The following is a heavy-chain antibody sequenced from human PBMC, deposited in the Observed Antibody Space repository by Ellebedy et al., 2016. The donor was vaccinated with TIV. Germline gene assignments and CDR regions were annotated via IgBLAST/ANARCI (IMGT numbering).Heavy chain of an antibody. J-gene: IGHJ4*02. Sequence: MPSETLSLTCTVSGDSMSSRNLYWGWVRQAPGEGLQWIGCIYSTWNKYSNPSLESRVSMSIDTSKTQFSLKLTSVTAADTAVYYCAAERSISWYFFWGQGTLVTVSS. CDR3: AAERSISWYFF. D-gene: IGHD6-13*01. CDR1: GDSMSSRNLY. CDR2: IYSTWNK. V-gene: IGHV4-39*07.